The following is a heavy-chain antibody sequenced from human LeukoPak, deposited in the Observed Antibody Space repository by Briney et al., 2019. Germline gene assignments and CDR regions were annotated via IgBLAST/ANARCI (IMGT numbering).Heavy chain of an antibody. D-gene: IGHD3-10*01. J-gene: IGHJ4*02. CDR1: GGSISSYY. CDR2: TYYSGST. Sequence: SETLSLTCTVSGGSISSYYWSWIRQPPGKGLEWIGDTYYSGSTNYNPSLKSRVTISVDTSKNQFSLNLSSVTAADTAVYYCASLLWFGDARDYWGQGTLVTVSS. V-gene: IGHV4-59*01. CDR3: ASLLWFGDARDY.